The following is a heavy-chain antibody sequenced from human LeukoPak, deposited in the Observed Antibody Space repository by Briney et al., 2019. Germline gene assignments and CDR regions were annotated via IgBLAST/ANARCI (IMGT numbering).Heavy chain of an antibody. Sequence: ASVKVSCKASGYTFTGYCLQWVQQAPGQGLEWMGWINPNSGGTNYAQKFQGRVTMTRDTSISTAYMELSRLRSDDTAVYYCARDIQGLGVRAVAISYYMDVWGKGTTVTVSS. D-gene: IGHD3-10*01. CDR1: GYTFTGYC. J-gene: IGHJ6*03. CDR3: ARDIQGLGVRAVAISYYMDV. CDR2: INPNSGGT. V-gene: IGHV1-2*02.